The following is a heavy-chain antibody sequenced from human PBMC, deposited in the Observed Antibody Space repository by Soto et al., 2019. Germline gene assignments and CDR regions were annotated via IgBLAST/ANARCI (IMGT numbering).Heavy chain of an antibody. CDR2: LSGSGGST. Sequence: GGSLRLSCAASGFTFSNYAMSWVRQAPGKGLEWVSTLSGSGGSTYYADSVKGRFTISRDNSKNTLYLQMNSLRAEDTAVYYCAKDQGSSWYEIDYWGQGTLVTVS. CDR3: AKDQGSSWYEIDY. D-gene: IGHD6-13*01. CDR1: GFTFSNYA. V-gene: IGHV3-23*01. J-gene: IGHJ4*02.